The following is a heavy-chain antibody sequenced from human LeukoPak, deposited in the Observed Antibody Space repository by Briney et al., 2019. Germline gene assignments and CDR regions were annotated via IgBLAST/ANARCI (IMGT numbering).Heavy chain of an antibody. Sequence: GSSVKVSCKASGGTFSSYAISWVRQAPGQGLEWMGRIIPIFGIANYAQKFQGRVTITADKSTSTAYMELSSLRSEDTAVYYCAREVVTTNRNWFAPWGQGTLVTVSS. CDR2: IIPIFGIA. CDR3: AREVVTTNRNWFAP. D-gene: IGHD4-11*01. CDR1: GGTFSSYA. V-gene: IGHV1-69*04. J-gene: IGHJ5*02.